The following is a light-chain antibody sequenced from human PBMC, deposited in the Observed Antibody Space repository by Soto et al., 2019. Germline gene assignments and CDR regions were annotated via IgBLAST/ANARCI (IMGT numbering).Light chain of an antibody. J-gene: IGKJ4*01. V-gene: IGKV3-11*01. CDR2: DAS. CDR3: QQRSYWLT. CDR1: QSVSTN. Sequence: EIVLTQSPATLSLSPGERATLSCWASQSVSTNLAWYQHKPGQAPRLLMYDASSRATGIPARFSGSGSGTDFTLTISSLEPEDFAVYYCQQRSYWLTFGGGTKVEIK.